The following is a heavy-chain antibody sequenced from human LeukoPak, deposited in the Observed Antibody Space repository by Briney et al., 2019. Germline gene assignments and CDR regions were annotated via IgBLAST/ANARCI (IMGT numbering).Heavy chain of an antibody. D-gene: IGHD3-22*01. Sequence: GGSLRLSCAASGFPFSSYGMHWVRQAPGKGLEWLSFITTNGNSIYYADSVRGRFTISRDDAKNSLYLQINSLRAEDTAVHFCAKRGVVIRVILVGFHKEAYYFDSWGQGALVTVSS. J-gene: IGHJ4*02. V-gene: IGHV3-48*03. CDR1: GFPFSSYG. CDR2: ITTNGNSI. CDR3: AKRGVVIRVILVGFHKEAYYFDS.